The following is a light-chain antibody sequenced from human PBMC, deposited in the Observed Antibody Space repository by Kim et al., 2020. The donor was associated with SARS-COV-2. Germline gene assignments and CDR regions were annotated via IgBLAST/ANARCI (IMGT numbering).Light chain of an antibody. CDR2: GST. CDR1: SPNIGAGYD. V-gene: IGLV1-40*01. Sequence: QSVLTQPPSVSGAPGQRVTISCTGSSPNIGAGYDVHWYQQLPGTAPRLLIYGSTNRPSGVPDRFSASKSGTSASLAITGLQTEDEADYYCQSHDSTLSDYYVFGTRTKVTVL. CDR3: QSHDSTLSDYYV. J-gene: IGLJ1*01.